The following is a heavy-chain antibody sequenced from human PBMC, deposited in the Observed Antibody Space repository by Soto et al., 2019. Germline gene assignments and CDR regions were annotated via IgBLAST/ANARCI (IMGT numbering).Heavy chain of an antibody. CDR3: ARTLAVAGTKRHFDY. Sequence: SVKVSCKAAGGTFSSYTISWVRQAPGQGLEWMGRIIPILGIANYAQKFQGRVTITADKSTSTAYMELSSLRSEDTAVYYCARTLAVAGTKRHFDYWGQGTLVTVSS. D-gene: IGHD6-19*01. J-gene: IGHJ4*02. CDR1: GGTFSSYT. V-gene: IGHV1-69*02. CDR2: IIPILGIA.